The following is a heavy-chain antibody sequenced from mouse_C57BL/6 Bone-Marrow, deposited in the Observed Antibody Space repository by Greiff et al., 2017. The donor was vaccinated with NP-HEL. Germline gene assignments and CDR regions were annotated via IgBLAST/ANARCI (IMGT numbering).Heavy chain of an antibody. V-gene: IGHV10-1*01. D-gene: IGHD2-5*01. CDR3: VRDYYSNYDYAMDY. J-gene: IGHJ4*01. CDR1: GFSFNTYA. Sequence: EVKLVESGGGLVQPKGSLKLSCAASGFSFNTYAMNWVRQAPGKGLEWVARIRSKSNNYATYYADSVKDRFTISRDDSESMLYLQMNNLKTEDTAMYYCVRDYYSNYDYAMDYWGQGTSVTVSS. CDR2: IRSKSNNYAT.